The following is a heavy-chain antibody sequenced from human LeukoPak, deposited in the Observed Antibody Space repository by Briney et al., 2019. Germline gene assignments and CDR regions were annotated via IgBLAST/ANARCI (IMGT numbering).Heavy chain of an antibody. CDR2: IFHSGST. D-gene: IGHD3-10*01. CDR1: GGSISSNNW. J-gene: IGHJ5*02. CDR3: ARDLLASEYNWFDP. V-gene: IGHV4-4*02. Sequence: PSGTLSLTCAVSGGSISSNNWWSWVRQPPGKGLEWIGEIFHSGSTNYNPSLKSRVTISVDTSKNQFSLKLSSVTAADTAVYYCARDLLASEYNWFDPWGQGTLVTVSS.